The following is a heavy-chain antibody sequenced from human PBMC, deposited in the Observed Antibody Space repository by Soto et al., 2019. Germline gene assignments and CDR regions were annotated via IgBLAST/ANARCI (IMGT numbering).Heavy chain of an antibody. D-gene: IGHD3-22*01. CDR2: IYYSGST. CDR3: AREYYYDSSGIGFDP. Sequence: PSETLSVTCTVFGGSSSSGDYYWSWIRQPPGKGLEWIGYIYYSGSTYYNPSLKSRVTISVDTSKNQIYLKLNSVTAADTAVYYCAREYYYDSSGIGFDPWGPGTLVTVSS. V-gene: IGHV4-30-4*01. J-gene: IGHJ5*02. CDR1: GGSSSSGDYY.